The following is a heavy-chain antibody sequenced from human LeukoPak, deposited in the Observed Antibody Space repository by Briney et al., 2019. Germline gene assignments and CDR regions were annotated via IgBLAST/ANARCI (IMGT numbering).Heavy chain of an antibody. Sequence: SETLSLTCAVYGGSFSGYYWSWIRQPPGKGLEWIGEINHSGSTNYNPSLKSRVTISVDTSKNQFSLKLSSVTAADTAVYYCARGDIAVVPAAMPFDYWGQGTLVTVSS. D-gene: IGHD2-2*01. V-gene: IGHV4-34*01. CDR3: ARGDIAVVPAAMPFDY. J-gene: IGHJ4*02. CDR1: GGSFSGYY. CDR2: INHSGST.